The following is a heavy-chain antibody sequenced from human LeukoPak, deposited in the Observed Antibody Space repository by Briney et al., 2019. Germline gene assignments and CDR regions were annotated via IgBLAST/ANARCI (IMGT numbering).Heavy chain of an antibody. J-gene: IGHJ4*02. CDR1: GFTFNNYA. V-gene: IGHV3-23*01. Sequence: GGSLRLSCAASGFTFNNYAMSWVRQAPGKGLEWVSAISGSDAGTYYADSVKGRFTISRDNSKNTLYLQMDSLRPEDSAVYYCARGGHYNILTGFRDRFLGFDYWGQGTLVTVSS. D-gene: IGHD3-9*01. CDR2: ISGSDAGT. CDR3: ARGGHYNILTGFRDRFLGFDY.